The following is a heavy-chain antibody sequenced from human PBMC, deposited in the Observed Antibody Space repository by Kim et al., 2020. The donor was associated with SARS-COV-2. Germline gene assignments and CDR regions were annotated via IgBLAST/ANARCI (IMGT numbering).Heavy chain of an antibody. CDR1: GGTFDTYA. CDR2: IIPVLRSS. CDR3: ARVRDLGVAWFDP. J-gene: IGHJ5*02. V-gene: IGHV1-69*11. Sequence: SVKVSCKTSGGTFDTYAINWVRQASGQGPEWMGNIIPVLRSSNYAQKFQGRVTFTADASTTTVYMELHSLTSDDTAVYYCARVRDLGVAWFDPWGQGTLVTVSS. D-gene: IGHD2-21*01.